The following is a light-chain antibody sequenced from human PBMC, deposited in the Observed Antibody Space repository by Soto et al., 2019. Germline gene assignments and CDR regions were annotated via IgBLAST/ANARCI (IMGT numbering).Light chain of an antibody. CDR2: DVS. CDR1: QSIGRW. Sequence: DIQMTQSPSTLSASVGDRVTITCRASQSIGRWLAWYQQKPGGAPKLLIYDVSSLQGGVPSRFSGSGSGTDFTLTISRLQPDDSATYYCQQYAGYWTFGQGTKVDIK. CDR3: QQYAGYWT. V-gene: IGKV1-5*01. J-gene: IGKJ1*01.